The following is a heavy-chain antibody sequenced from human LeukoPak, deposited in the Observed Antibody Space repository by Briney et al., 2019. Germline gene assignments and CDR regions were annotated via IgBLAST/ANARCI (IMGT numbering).Heavy chain of an antibody. CDR3: ARVAAGYSVNYFDY. D-gene: IGHD4-23*01. CDR2: ISTGSSTT. Sequence: GGSLRLSCAASEFAFSTYNMNWVRQAPGKGLEWVSYISTGSSTTYHADSVKGRFTISRDNVENSLYVQMNSLRDEDTAVYYCARVAAGYSVNYFDYWGQGTLVTVSS. J-gene: IGHJ4*02. V-gene: IGHV3-48*02. CDR1: EFAFSTYN.